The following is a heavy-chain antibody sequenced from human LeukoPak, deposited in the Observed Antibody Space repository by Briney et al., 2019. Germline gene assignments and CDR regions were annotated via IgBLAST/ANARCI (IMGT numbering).Heavy chain of an antibody. D-gene: IGHD4-17*01. CDR3: AAGLYGDFSY. CDR1: GFTFSSYA. Sequence: GRSLRLSCAASGFTFSSYAMHWVRQAPGKGLEWVAVISYDGSNKYYADSVKGRFTISRDNAKNSLYLQMNSLRAEDTAVYYCAAGLYGDFSYWGQGTLVTVSS. V-gene: IGHV3-30-3*01. CDR2: ISYDGSNK. J-gene: IGHJ4*02.